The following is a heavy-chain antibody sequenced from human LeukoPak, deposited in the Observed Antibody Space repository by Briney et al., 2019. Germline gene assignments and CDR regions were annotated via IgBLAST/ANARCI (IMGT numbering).Heavy chain of an antibody. V-gene: IGHV3-21*01. CDR1: GFTFSSYS. D-gene: IGHD4-17*01. CDR3: AKPVDYGDYGLSVSDY. J-gene: IGHJ4*02. CDR2: ISSSSSYI. Sequence: GGSLRLSCAASGFTFSSYSMNWVRQAPGKGLEWVSSISSSSSYIYYADSVKGRFTISRDNAKNSLYLLMNSLRAEDTAVYYCAKPVDYGDYGLSVSDYWGQGTLVTVSS.